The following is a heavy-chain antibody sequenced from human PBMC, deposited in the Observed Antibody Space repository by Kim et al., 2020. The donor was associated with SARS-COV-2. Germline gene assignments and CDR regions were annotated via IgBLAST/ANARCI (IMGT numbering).Heavy chain of an antibody. D-gene: IGHD2-15*01. V-gene: IGHV3-30-3*01. CDR3: AGEGATREFDY. CDR2: ISYDGNYK. Sequence: GGSLRLSCAASGFTFSTYSMHWVRQAPGKGLDWVAVISYDGNYKFYADSVKGRFTISRDNSKNTLCLEMNSLRAEDTAVYYCAGEGATREFDYWRQGTLVTVSS. J-gene: IGHJ4*02. CDR1: GFTFSTYS.